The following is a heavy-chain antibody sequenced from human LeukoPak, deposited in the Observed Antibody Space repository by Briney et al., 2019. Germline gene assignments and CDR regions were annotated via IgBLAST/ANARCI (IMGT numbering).Heavy chain of an antibody. D-gene: IGHD6-13*01. CDR3: ARDQGGYSSSWYVN. Sequence: PGGFLRLSCAASGFTFSDYYMSWIRQAPGKGLEWVSYISSSSYTDYADSVKGRFTISRDNAKNSLYLQMNSLRAEDAAVYYCARDQGGYSSSWYVNWGQGTLVTVSS. J-gene: IGHJ4*02. CDR2: ISSSSYT. CDR1: GFTFSDYY. V-gene: IGHV3-11*06.